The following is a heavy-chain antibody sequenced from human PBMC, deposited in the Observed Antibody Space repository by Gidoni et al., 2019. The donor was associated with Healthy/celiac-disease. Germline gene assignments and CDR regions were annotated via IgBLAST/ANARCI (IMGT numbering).Heavy chain of an antibody. V-gene: IGHV4-61*02. D-gene: IGHD3-10*01. Sequence: QVQLQESGPGLVKPSQTLSLTCTVSGGSISSGSYYWRWIRQPAGKGLEWIGRIYTSGSTNYNPSLKSRVTISVDTSKNQFSLKLSSVTAADTAVYYCARSYYYGSGSSNRGMDVWGQGTTVTVSS. CDR1: GGSISSGSYY. CDR2: IYTSGST. CDR3: ARSYYYGSGSSNRGMDV. J-gene: IGHJ6*02.